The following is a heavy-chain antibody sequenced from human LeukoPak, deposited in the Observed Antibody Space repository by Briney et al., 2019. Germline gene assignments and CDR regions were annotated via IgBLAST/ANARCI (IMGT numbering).Heavy chain of an antibody. CDR2: ISSSGSNI. CDR3: ARDWYSGSYPLDY. D-gene: IGHD1-26*01. V-gene: IGHV3-48*03. J-gene: IGHJ4*02. Sequence: GGSLRLSCAASGFTFSSYEVNWVRQAPGKGLEWVSYISSSGSNIYYADSVKGRFTISRDNAKNSLFLQLNSLRAEDTAVYYCARDWYSGSYPLDYWGQGTLVTVSS. CDR1: GFTFSSYE.